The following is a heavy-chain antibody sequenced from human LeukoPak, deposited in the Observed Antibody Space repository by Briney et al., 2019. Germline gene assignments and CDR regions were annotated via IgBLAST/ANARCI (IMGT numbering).Heavy chain of an antibody. V-gene: IGHV3-30*18. CDR2: ISYDGSVK. J-gene: IGHJ4*02. CDR3: AKDFSRLDILTATAPLGY. CDR1: GFTFSRDG. Sequence: GGSLRLSCAASGFTFSRDGMHWVRQAPGKGLEWVAVISYDGSVKSYADSVKDRFTIYRDNSKNTLYLQMNTLRPEDTALYYCAKDFSRLDILTATAPLGYWGQGTLVTVSS. D-gene: IGHD3-9*01.